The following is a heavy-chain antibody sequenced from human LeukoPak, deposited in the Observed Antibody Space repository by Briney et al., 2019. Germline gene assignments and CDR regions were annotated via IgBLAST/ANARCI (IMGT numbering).Heavy chain of an antibody. Sequence: SAKVSCKASGGTFSSYAISWVRQAAGQGLEWMGGIIPIFGTANYAQKFQGRVTITTDESTSTAYMELSSLRSEDTAVYYCARAPYLKTHDYGDYEVDAFDIWGQGTMVTVSS. CDR2: IIPIFGTA. CDR3: ARAPYLKTHDYGDYEVDAFDI. D-gene: IGHD4-17*01. J-gene: IGHJ3*02. V-gene: IGHV1-69*05. CDR1: GGTFSSYA.